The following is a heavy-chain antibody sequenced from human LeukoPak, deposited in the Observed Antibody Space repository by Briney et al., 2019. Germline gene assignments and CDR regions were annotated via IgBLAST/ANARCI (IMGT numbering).Heavy chain of an antibody. J-gene: IGHJ4*02. CDR1: GFTFSSYG. Sequence: GGSLRLSCAASGFTFSSYGMHWVRQAPGKGLEWVAVISYDGSNKYYADSVKGRFTISRDNSKNTLYLQMNSLRAEDTAVYYCAKDQWELQRLPLSSLDYWGQGTLVTVSS. V-gene: IGHV3-30*18. CDR2: ISYDGSNK. CDR3: AKDQWELQRLPLSSLDY. D-gene: IGHD1-26*01.